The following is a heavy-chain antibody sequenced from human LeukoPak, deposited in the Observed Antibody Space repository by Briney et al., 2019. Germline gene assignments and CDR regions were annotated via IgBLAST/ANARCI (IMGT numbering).Heavy chain of an antibody. D-gene: IGHD3-22*01. CDR1: GYTFTGYY. Sequence: GASVKVSCKASGYTFTGYYMHWVRQAPGQGLEWMGWINPNSGGTNYAQKFQGRVTMTRDTSISTAYMELRSLRSDDTAVYYCARVFPYDSSGYDFWGQGTLVTVSS. J-gene: IGHJ4*02. CDR3: ARVFPYDSSGYDF. CDR2: INPNSGGT. V-gene: IGHV1-2*02.